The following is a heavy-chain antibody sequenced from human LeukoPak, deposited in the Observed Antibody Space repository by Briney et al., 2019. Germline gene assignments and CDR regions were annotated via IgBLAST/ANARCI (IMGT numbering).Heavy chain of an antibody. V-gene: IGHV1-2*06. Sequence: GASVKVSCMASGYTFTGHYMKWGRLAPGQGREWMGRINAAGGTTHAQKSQGRVTMTCHTTINTAYMELSGLRFDDTAVYYCARDLGWSSSHWGQGTLVTVSS. D-gene: IGHD6-6*01. J-gene: IGHJ4*02. CDR2: INAAGGT. CDR1: GYTFTGHY. CDR3: ARDLGWSSSH.